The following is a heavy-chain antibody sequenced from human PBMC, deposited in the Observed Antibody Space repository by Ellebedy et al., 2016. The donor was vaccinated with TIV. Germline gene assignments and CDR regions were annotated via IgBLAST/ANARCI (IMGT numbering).Heavy chain of an antibody. D-gene: IGHD6-19*01. Sequence: GGSLRLSXAASGFTFSSYGMHWVRQAPGKGLEWVAVIWYDGSNKYYADSVKGRFTISRDNSKNTLYLQMNSLRAEDTAVYYCVKGSGWYYYYGMDVWGQGTTVTVSS. CDR3: VKGSGWYYYYGMDV. V-gene: IGHV3-33*06. CDR1: GFTFSSYG. J-gene: IGHJ6*02. CDR2: IWYDGSNK.